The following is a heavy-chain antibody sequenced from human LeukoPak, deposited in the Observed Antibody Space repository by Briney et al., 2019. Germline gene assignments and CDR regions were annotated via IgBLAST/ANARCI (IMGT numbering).Heavy chain of an antibody. CDR3: AGTRSVVRGFNMNPLYYNYYKDV. J-gene: IGHJ6*03. V-gene: IGHV4-34*01. CDR1: GGSFNDYY. Sequence: PETLSLTCAVYGGSFNDYYWTWIRQPPGKGLEWVGEINPFGSPSYNPSLESRLTLSVDTSKNQFSLRLRFVVAADMAVYYCAGTRSVVRGFNMNPLYYNYYKDVWGKGTTVTISS. D-gene: IGHD3-10*01. CDR2: INPFGSP.